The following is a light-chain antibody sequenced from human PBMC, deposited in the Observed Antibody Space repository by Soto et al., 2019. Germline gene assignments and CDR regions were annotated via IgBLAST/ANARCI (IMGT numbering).Light chain of an antibody. Sequence: DIHLTQSPSSLSASVGDRVTITCRASQSISTWLAWYQQKPGKAPKLLIYSASDLESGVPSRFSGSGFGTEFTLTITSLQPDDFATYYCQQYNSYSTFGPATFGQGTKVEIK. CDR1: QSISTW. CDR2: SAS. J-gene: IGKJ1*01. CDR3: QQYNSYSTFGPAT. V-gene: IGKV1-5*03.